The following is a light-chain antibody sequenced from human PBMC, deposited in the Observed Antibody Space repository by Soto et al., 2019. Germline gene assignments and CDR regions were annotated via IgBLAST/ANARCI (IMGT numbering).Light chain of an antibody. Sequence: QSVLTQPASVSGSPGQSITVSCIGTSSDVGAYNYVSWYQQHPGKAPKLMIYDVSNRPSGVSNRFSGSKSGNTASLTISGLQAEDEADYYCSSYTGSSTLVVFGGGTQLTVL. CDR3: SSYTGSSTLVV. CDR1: SSDVGAYNY. CDR2: DVS. J-gene: IGLJ2*01. V-gene: IGLV2-14*01.